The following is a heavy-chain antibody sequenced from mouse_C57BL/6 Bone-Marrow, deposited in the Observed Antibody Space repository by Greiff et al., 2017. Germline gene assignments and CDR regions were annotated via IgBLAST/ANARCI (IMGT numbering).Heavy chain of an antibody. V-gene: IGHV7-3*01. CDR2: IRNKANGYTT. CDR3: ASYTTTVDYAMDY. Sequence: EVKLVESGGGLVQPGGSLSLSCAASGFTFTDYYLSWVRQPPGKTLEWLGFIRNKANGYTTEYITSVKGRLSITRDKSQSILYLQLNALRAEDSATYYCASYTTTVDYAMDYWGQGTSVTVSS. D-gene: IGHD1-1*01. J-gene: IGHJ4*01. CDR1: GFTFTDYY.